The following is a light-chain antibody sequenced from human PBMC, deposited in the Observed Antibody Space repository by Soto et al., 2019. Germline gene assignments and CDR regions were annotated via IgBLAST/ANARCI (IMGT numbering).Light chain of an antibody. Sequence: DIQMTQSPSTLSASVGDRVTITCRTSQSITSWLAWYQQKPGRAPRLLIYDASSLQSGVPSRFTGSGSGTEFTLTISSLQPDDFATYYRQQYNGYSFGPGTKVDIK. CDR2: DAS. CDR1: QSITSW. CDR3: QQYNGYS. V-gene: IGKV1-5*01. J-gene: IGKJ3*01.